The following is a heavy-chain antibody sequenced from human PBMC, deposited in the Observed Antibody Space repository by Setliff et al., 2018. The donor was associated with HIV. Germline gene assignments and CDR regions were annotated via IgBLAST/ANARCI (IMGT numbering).Heavy chain of an antibody. V-gene: IGHV4-61*02. CDR1: GGSISSGRNY. D-gene: IGHD5-12*01. J-gene: IGHJ4*02. Sequence: PSETLSLTCTVSGGSISSGRNYWSWIRQTAGKGLEWIGRIYTSGSTNYNPSLKSRVTISVDTSKNQVSLKLSSVTAADTAVYYCARSPGVATITIFDYWGQGTLVTVPQ. CDR3: ARSPGVATITIFDY. CDR2: IYTSGST.